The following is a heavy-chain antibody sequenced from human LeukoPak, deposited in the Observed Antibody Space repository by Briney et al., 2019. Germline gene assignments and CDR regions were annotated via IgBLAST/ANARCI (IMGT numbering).Heavy chain of an antibody. V-gene: IGHV5-51*01. CDR3: ARGYDTSSYYYGY. D-gene: IGHD3-22*01. Sequence: GESLKISCQGPGYSFTNYWIGWVRQMPGKGLEWMGIIYPGDSDTRYSPSFQGQVTISADKSISTAYLQWSSLKASDTAMYYCARGYDTSSYYYGYWGQGTLVTVSS. CDR1: GYSFTNYW. J-gene: IGHJ4*02. CDR2: IYPGDSDT.